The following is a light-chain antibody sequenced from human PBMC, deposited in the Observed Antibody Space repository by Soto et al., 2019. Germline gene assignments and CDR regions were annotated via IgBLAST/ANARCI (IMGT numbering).Light chain of an antibody. CDR2: GAS. CDR1: QSINND. V-gene: IGKV3-15*01. CDR3: QQYNNWPRT. Sequence: EVVMTQSPAPLSVSPGERATLSCRASQSINNDLAWYQHKPGQAPRLLIYGASTRAIGVPARFSGSGSGTEFTLTISSLQSEDFAVYYCQQYNNWPRTFGQGTKVDIK. J-gene: IGKJ1*01.